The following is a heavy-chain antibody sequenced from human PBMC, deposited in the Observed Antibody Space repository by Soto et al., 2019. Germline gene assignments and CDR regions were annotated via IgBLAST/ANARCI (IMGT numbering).Heavy chain of an antibody. CDR1: GFTFSSYW. D-gene: IGHD6-19*01. CDR3: ARDLFYVAGPPYGWFDP. Sequence: GSLRLSCAASGFTFSSYWMSWVRQAPGKGLEWVANIKQDGSEKYYVDSVKGRFTISRDNAKNSLYLQMNSLRAEDTAVYYCARDLFYVAGPPYGWFDPWGQGTLVTVSS. CDR2: IKQDGSEK. V-gene: IGHV3-7*01. J-gene: IGHJ5*02.